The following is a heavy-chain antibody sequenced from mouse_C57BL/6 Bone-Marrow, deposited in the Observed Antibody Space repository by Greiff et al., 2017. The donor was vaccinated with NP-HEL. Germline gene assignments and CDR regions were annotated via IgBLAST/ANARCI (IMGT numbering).Heavy chain of an antibody. J-gene: IGHJ4*01. CDR3: ARSWGLRRGDYYYAMDD. V-gene: IGHV1-63*01. D-gene: IGHD2-4*01. CDR1: GYTFTNYC. CDR2: IYPGGGCT. Sequence: QVQLQQSGAELVKPGTSVKMSCKASGYTFTNYCIGWVKQRPGHGLEWIGGIYPGGGCTNYNEKFKGKATLTADKSSSTAYMQFSSLTSENSAIYDCARSWGLRRGDYYYAMDDGGQGTSVTVSS.